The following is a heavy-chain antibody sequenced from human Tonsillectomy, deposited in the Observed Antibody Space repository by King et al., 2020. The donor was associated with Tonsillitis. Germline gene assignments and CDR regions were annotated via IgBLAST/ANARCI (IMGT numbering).Heavy chain of an antibody. D-gene: IGHD3-22*01. CDR1: GFTFRNFW. V-gene: IGHV3-7*04. Sequence: VQLVESGGGLVRPGGSLRLSCAASGFTFRNFWMSWVRQAPGKGLEWVANIKQDGSEKYYVDSLKGRFTISRDNAKNSLYLQMNSLRAEDTAVYYCARNSSDPKFHYYYYMDVWGKGTTVTVSS. J-gene: IGHJ6*03. CDR2: IKQDGSEK. CDR3: ARNSSDPKFHYYYYMDV.